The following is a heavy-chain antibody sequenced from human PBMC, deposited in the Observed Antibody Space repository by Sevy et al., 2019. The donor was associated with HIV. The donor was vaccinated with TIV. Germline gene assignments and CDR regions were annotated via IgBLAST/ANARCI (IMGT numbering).Heavy chain of an antibody. CDR1: GYTFTSYG. J-gene: IGHJ4*02. Sequence: ASVKVSCKASGYTFTSYGISWVRQAPGQELEWMGWISAYNGNTNYAQKLQGRVTMTTDTSTSTAYMELRSLRSDDTAVYYCARDSVDIVATRDRFFDYWGQGTLVTVSS. V-gene: IGHV1-18*01. D-gene: IGHD5-12*01. CDR2: ISAYNGNT. CDR3: ARDSVDIVATRDRFFDY.